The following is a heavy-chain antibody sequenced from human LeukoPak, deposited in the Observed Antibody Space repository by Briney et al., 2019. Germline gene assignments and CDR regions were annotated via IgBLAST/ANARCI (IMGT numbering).Heavy chain of an antibody. J-gene: IGHJ5*02. CDR3: ARQYCSSTSCYLPMWWFDP. V-gene: IGHV4-31*11. Sequence: SETLSLTCAVYGGSFSGYYWSWIRQHPGKGLEWIGYIYYSGSTYYNPSLKSRVTISVDTSKNQFSLKLSSATAADTAVYYCARQYCSSTSCYLPMWWFDPWGQGTLVTVSS. D-gene: IGHD2-2*01. CDR1: GGSFSGYY. CDR2: IYYSGST.